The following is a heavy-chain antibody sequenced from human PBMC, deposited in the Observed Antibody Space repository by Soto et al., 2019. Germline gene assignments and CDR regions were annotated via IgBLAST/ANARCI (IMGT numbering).Heavy chain of an antibody. V-gene: IGHV3-30-3*01. D-gene: IGHD4-4*01. CDR1: GFTFSSYA. CDR3: ARTHVAQHTVFWAGYFDY. Sequence: GGSLRLSCAASGFTFSSYAMHWVRQAPGKGLEWVAVISYDGSNKYYADSVKGRFTISRDNSKNTLYLQMNSLRAEDTAVYYCARTHVAQHTVFWAGYFDYWGQGTLVTVSS. J-gene: IGHJ4*02. CDR2: ISYDGSNK.